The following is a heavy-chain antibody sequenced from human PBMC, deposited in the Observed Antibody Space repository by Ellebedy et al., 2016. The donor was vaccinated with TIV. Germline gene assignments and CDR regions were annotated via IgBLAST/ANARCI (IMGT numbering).Heavy chain of an antibody. J-gene: IGHJ6*02. CDR1: GYTFTSYD. CDR3: TRTLLRGRPGMDV. V-gene: IGHV1-8*01. Sequence: AASVKVSCKASGYTFTSYDFNWVRQAPGQGLECMGWMNPNSGNKGYAQKFQGRITITSDTSISTAYMELSSLRSEDTAVYYCTRTLLRGRPGMDVWGQGTTVTVSS. CDR2: MNPNSGNK. D-gene: IGHD3-10*01.